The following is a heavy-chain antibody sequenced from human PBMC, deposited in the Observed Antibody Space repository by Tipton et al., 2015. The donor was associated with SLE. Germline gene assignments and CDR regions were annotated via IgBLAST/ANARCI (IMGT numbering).Heavy chain of an antibody. CDR3: ARAPGIAAAGFDH. CDR1: GGSISSYY. Sequence: TLSLTCTVSGGSISSYYWSWIRQPPGKGLEWIGYIYYSGSTNYNPSLKSRVTISVDTSKNQFSLKLSSVTAADTAVYYCARAPGIAAAGFDHWGQGTLVTVSS. V-gene: IGHV4-59*01. CDR2: IYYSGST. J-gene: IGHJ4*02. D-gene: IGHD6-13*01.